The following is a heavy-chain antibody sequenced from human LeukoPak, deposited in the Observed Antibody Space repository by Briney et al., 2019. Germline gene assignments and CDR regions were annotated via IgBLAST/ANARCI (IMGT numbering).Heavy chain of an antibody. J-gene: IGHJ4*02. D-gene: IGHD1-20*01. CDR1: GFTFRNSA. Sequence: GGSLRLSCAASGFTFRNSAMSWVRQAPGTGLEWVSSIGGHVHSTYYADSVIGRFTISRADSKNTLYLQMNSLRADDTAIYYCANHRTPDRYHWNYFDYWGQGTLVTVSS. CDR3: ANHRTPDRYHWNYFDY. CDR2: IGGHVHST. V-gene: IGHV3-23*01.